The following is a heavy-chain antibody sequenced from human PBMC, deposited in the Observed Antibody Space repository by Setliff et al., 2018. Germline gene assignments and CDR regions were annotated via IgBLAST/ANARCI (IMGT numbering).Heavy chain of an antibody. J-gene: IGHJ4*02. V-gene: IGHV1-18*01. CDR2: ISAYNGNT. CDR1: GYTFTSFD. CDR3: AREVLSTVVAWDY. D-gene: IGHD4-17*01. Sequence: ASVKVSCKSSGYTFTSFDISWVRQAPGQGLEWMGWISAYNGNTNFAQKYQGRVTMTTDTSTSTVYMELRSLRSDDTAVYYCAREVLSTVVAWDYWGQGTLVTVSS.